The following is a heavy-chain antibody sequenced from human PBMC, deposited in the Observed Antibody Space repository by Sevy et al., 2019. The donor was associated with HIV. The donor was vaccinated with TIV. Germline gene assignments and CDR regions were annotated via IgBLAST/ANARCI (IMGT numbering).Heavy chain of an antibody. J-gene: IGHJ6*02. CDR3: AKGDSTFYGLDV. Sequence: GGSLRLSCAASGFIFGTYAMSWVRQAPGKGLEWVSAISGSGGSTYNAESLKGRFTISRDNSKKKVYLQMNSLRAEDTATYYCAKGDSTFYGLDVWRQGTTVTVSS. D-gene: IGHD2-2*01. CDR1: GFIFGTYA. CDR2: ISGSGGST. V-gene: IGHV3-23*01.